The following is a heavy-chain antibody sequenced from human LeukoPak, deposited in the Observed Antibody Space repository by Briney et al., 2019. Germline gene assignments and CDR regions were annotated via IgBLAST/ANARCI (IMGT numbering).Heavy chain of an antibody. CDR1: GYTFTSYG. J-gene: IGHJ4*02. V-gene: IGHV1-18*01. D-gene: IGHD2-2*01. Sequence: GASVKVSCKASGYTFTSYGISWVRQAPGQGLEWMGWISAYNGNTNYAQKLQGRVTMTTDTSTSTVYMDLSSLRSEDTAIYYCARRGGCISTSCNLDYWGQGTLVTVSS. CDR2: ISAYNGNT. CDR3: ARRGGCISTSCNLDY.